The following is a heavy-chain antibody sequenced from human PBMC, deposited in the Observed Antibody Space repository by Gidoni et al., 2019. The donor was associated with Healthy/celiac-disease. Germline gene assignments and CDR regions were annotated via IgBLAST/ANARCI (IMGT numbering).Heavy chain of an antibody. V-gene: IGHV2-5*02. CDR2: IYWDDDK. J-gene: IGHJ4*02. D-gene: IGHD3-9*01. CDR1: GFSLSTSGVG. CDR3: AHRRYDILTGYPNKNYFDY. Sequence: QITLKESGPTLVKPTQTLTLTCTFSGFSLSTSGVGVGWIRQPPGKALEWLALIYWDDDKRYSPSLKSRLTITKDTSKNQVVLTMTNMDPVDTATYYCAHRRYDILTGYPNKNYFDYWGQGTLVTVSS.